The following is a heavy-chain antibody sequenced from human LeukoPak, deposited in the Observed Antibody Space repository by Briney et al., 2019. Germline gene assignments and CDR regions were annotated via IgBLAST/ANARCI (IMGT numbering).Heavy chain of an antibody. CDR3: ARGFTSGSSNLDY. CDR2: ISSSSSYI. Sequence: GGSLRLSCAASGFTFSSYSINWVRQAPGKGLEWVSSISSSSSYINYADSVKGRFTISRDNAKNSLYLQMNSLRAEDTAVYYCARGFTSGSSNLDYWGQGTLVTVSS. D-gene: IGHD1-26*01. J-gene: IGHJ4*02. CDR1: GFTFSSYS. V-gene: IGHV3-21*01.